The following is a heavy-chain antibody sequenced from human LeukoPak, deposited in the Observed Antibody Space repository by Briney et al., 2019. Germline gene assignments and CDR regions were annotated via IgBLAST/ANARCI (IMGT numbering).Heavy chain of an antibody. Sequence: SQTLSLTCTVSGGSISSGSYYWSWIRQPAGKGLEWIGRIYTSGSTNYNPSLKSRVTISVDTSKNQFSLKLSSVTAADTAVYYCARVATGITGTADWGQGTLVTVSS. D-gene: IGHD1-14*01. CDR2: IYTSGST. CDR1: GGSISSGSYY. CDR3: ARVATGITGTAD. V-gene: IGHV4-61*02. J-gene: IGHJ4*02.